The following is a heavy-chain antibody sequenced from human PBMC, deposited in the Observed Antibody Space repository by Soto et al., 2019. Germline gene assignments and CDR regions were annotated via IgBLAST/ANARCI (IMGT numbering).Heavy chain of an antibody. CDR3: AREYSSSLGNWTDS. CDR1: GGSVSSRTYY. Sequence: SETLSLTCTVSGGSVSSRTYYWSWVRQPPGKGLEWIGSVYFSGSTKYNPSLKSRVTISLDTSKIQFSLKLSSVTAADTAVYYWAREYSSSLGNWTDSWGQGTLDTVS. CDR2: VYFSGST. D-gene: IGHD6-6*01. V-gene: IGHV4-61*01. J-gene: IGHJ5*01.